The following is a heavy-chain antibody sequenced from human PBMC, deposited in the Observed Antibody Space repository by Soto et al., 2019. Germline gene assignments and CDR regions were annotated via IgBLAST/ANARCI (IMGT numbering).Heavy chain of an antibody. D-gene: IGHD3-9*01. J-gene: IGHJ6*02. CDR1: GFTFSSYA. CDR3: AKGDTYYDILTGYYPRAPYGMDV. CDR2: ISGSGGST. Sequence: GGSLRLSCAASGFTFSSYAMSWVRQAPGKGLEWVSAISGSGGSTYYADSVKGRFTISRDNSKNTLYLQMNSLRAEDTAVYYCAKGDTYYDILTGYYPRAPYGMDVWGQGTTVTVSS. V-gene: IGHV3-23*01.